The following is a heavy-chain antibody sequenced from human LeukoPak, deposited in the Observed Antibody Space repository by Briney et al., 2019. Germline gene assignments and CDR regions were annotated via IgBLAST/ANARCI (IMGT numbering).Heavy chain of an antibody. V-gene: IGHV3-23*01. D-gene: IGHD2-15*01. CDR2: IGGSGGST. CDR1: GFTFSSYT. J-gene: IGHJ4*02. CDR3: ASLSGACCSGGSCYSGSGY. Sequence: GGSLRLSCAASGFTFSSYTMSWVRQAPGKGLEWVAIIGGSGGSTNYPDSVKGRFIFSKDNSKNTPYLQMNSLRAEDTAVYYCASLSGACCSGGSCYSGSGYWGQGALVTVSS.